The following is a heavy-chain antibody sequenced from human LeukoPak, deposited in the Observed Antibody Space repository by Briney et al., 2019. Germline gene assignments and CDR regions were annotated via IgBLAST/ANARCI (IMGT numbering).Heavy chain of an antibody. CDR3: AGDPPFHYDSSGSLDAFDI. J-gene: IGHJ3*02. CDR1: GYTFTSYY. V-gene: IGHV1-46*01. CDR2: INPSGGST. D-gene: IGHD3-22*01. Sequence: GASVKVSCKASGYTFTSYYMHWVRQAPGQGLEWMGIINPSGGSTSYAQKFQGRVTMTRDTSTSTVYMELSSLRSEDTAVYYCAGDPPFHYDSSGSLDAFDIWGQGTMVTVSS.